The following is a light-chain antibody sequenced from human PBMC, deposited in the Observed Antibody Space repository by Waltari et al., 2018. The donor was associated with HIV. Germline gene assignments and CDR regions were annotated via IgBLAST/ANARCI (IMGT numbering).Light chain of an antibody. CDR2: GVA. V-gene: IGLV2-14*01. CDR3: SSYAYNSVLV. Sequence: HSALPQPASVSGSPGQSITISCPGPNRDMGGYDFVYWYQQPPGRAPKIMIYGVADRPSGVSNRFSGSKSGNRASLTISGVQAEDEADYYCSSYAYNSVLVFGGGTKLTVL. J-gene: IGLJ3*02. CDR1: NRDMGGYDF.